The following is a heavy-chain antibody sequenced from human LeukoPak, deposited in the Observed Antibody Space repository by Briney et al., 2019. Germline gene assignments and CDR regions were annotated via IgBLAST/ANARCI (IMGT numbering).Heavy chain of an antibody. Sequence: GGSLRLSCAASGFTFSSYGMHWVRQAPGKGLEWVAVIWYDGSNKYYADSVKGRFTISRDNSKNTLYLQINSLRAEDTAVYYCARAGLDYYDSSGHDAFDIWGQGTMVTVSS. CDR1: GFTFSSYG. CDR2: IWYDGSNK. D-gene: IGHD3-22*01. J-gene: IGHJ3*02. CDR3: ARAGLDYYDSSGHDAFDI. V-gene: IGHV3-33*01.